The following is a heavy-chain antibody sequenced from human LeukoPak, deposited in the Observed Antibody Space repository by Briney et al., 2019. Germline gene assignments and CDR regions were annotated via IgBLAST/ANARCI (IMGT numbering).Heavy chain of an antibody. V-gene: IGHV4-34*01. CDR2: INHSGST. J-gene: IGHJ5*02. CDR3: ARSGGSGSDLLS. D-gene: IGHD3-10*01. CDR1: GGSFSGYY. Sequence: PSESLSLTCAVYGGSFSGYYWSWIRQPPGKGLEWIGEINHSGSTNYNPSLKTRVTISVDTSKNQFSLKLSSVTAADTAVYYCARSGGSGSDLLSWGQGTLVTVSS.